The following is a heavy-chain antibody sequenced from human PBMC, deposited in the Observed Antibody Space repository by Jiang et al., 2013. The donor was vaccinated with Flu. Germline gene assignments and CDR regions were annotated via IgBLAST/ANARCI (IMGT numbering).Heavy chain of an antibody. V-gene: IGHV4-4*07. D-gene: IGHD3-22*01. CDR2: IYTSVTT. Sequence: LLKPSETLSLTCVVSGASISSSHWSWIRQPAGRGLQWIGRIYTSVTTSYNPSLRSRVTMSVDTSRNQFSLKLTSVTAADTAVYYCAKENIDSSAYPFDHWGQGTLVTVSS. CDR3: AKENIDSSAYPFDH. CDR1: GASISSSH. J-gene: IGHJ4*02.